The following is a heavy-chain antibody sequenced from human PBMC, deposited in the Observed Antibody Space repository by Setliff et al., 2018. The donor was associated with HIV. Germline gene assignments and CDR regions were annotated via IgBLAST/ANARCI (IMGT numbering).Heavy chain of an antibody. J-gene: IGHJ6*03. CDR2: MNPNSGNT. Sequence: GASVKVSCKVSGGSFTSYDINWVRQATGQGLEWMGWMNPNSGNTGYAQKLQGRVTITRNTSINTAYMELSSLRSEDTAVYYCARGYLISGTQKSYYMDVWGKGTTVTVSS. V-gene: IGHV1-8*03. D-gene: IGHD1-26*01. CDR1: GGSFTSYD. CDR3: ARGYLISGTQKSYYMDV.